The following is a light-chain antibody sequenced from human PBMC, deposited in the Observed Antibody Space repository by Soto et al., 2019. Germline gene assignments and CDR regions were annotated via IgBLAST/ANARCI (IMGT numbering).Light chain of an antibody. CDR2: RNN. Sequence: QCVLTQPPSASGTPGQRGTLTYSGSSSNIGSNYVYWYQQLPGTAPKLLIYRNNQRPSGVPDRFSGSKSGTSASLAISGLRSEDEADYYCAAWDDSLSAFYVFGTGTKVTVL. CDR3: AAWDDSLSAFYV. V-gene: IGLV1-47*01. CDR1: SSNIGSNY. J-gene: IGLJ1*01.